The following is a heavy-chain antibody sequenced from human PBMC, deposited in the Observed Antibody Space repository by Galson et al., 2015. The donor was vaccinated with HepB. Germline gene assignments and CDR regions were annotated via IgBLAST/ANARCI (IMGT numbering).Heavy chain of an antibody. V-gene: IGHV3-48*01. D-gene: IGHD3-3*01. CDR3: ARDPFAAIFGVVITRPDY. CDR2: ISSSSSTI. CDR1: GFTFSSYS. Sequence: SLRLSCAASGFTFSSYSMNWVRQAPGKGLEWVSYISSSSSTIYYADPVKGRFTISRDNAKNSLYLQMNSLRAEDTAVYYCARDPFAAIFGVVITRPDYWGQGTLVTVSS. J-gene: IGHJ4*02.